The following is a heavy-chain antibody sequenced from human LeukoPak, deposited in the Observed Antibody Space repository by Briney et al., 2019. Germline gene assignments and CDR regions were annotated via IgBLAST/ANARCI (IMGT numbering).Heavy chain of an antibody. CDR3: ARLPRFYDSSGYYHWYFDL. CDR1: GGSISSSNYY. V-gene: IGHV4-39*01. Sequence: SGTLSLTCTVSGGSISSSNYYWGWIRQPPGKGLEWIGSIYYSGSTYYNPSLKGRVTISVDTSKNQFSLKLSSVTAADTAVYYCARLPRFYDSSGYYHWYFDLWGRGTLVTASS. D-gene: IGHD3-22*01. J-gene: IGHJ2*01. CDR2: IYYSGST.